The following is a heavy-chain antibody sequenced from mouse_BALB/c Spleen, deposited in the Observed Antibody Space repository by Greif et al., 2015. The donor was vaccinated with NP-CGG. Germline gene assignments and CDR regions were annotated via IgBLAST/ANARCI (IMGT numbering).Heavy chain of an antibody. Sequence: EVMLVESGGGLVQPGGSRKLSCAASGFTFSSFGMHWVRQAPEKGLEWVAYISSGSSTIYYADTVKGRFTISRDNPKNTLFLQMTSLRSEDTAMYYCARGDYGSSPGWFAYWGQGTLVTVSA. CDR3: ARGDYGSSPGWFAY. D-gene: IGHD1-1*01. CDR1: GFTFSSFG. CDR2: ISSGSSTI. V-gene: IGHV5-17*02. J-gene: IGHJ3*01.